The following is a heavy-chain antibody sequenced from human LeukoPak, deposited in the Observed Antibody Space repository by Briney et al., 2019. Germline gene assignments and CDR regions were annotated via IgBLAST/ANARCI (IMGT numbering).Heavy chain of an antibody. D-gene: IGHD1-26*01. J-gene: IGHJ3*02. Sequence: SETLSLTCTVSGGSISGSGSSYYWVWIRQPPGKGLEWTGSIYYSGSTYYNPSLKSRVTISVDTSKNQFSLKLSSVTAADTAVYFCARTPRYSGNYYNAFDIWGQGTTVTVSS. V-gene: IGHV4-39*01. CDR3: ARTPRYSGNYYNAFDI. CDR2: IYYSGST. CDR1: GGSISGSGSSYY.